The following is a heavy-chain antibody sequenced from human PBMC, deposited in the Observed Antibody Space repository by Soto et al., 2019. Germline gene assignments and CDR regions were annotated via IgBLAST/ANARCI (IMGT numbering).Heavy chain of an antibody. CDR2: ISWNSGSI. Sequence: EVQLVESGGGLVQPGGSLRLSCAASGFTFDDYGMHWVRQAPGKGLEWVSGISWNSGSIGYADSVKGRFSISRDNAKNSLYLQMNHLRAEDTALYYCAKVLTTHTFGPLDPWGQGTLVTVSS. D-gene: IGHD1-1*01. J-gene: IGHJ5*02. CDR1: GFTFDDYG. V-gene: IGHV3-9*01. CDR3: AKVLTTHTFGPLDP.